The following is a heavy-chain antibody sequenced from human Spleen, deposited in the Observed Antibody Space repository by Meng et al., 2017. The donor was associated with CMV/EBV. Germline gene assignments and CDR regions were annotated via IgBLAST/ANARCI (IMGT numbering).Heavy chain of an antibody. J-gene: IGHJ5*01. Sequence: SVKVSCKAFGYTFTSYGISWVRQAPGQGLEWMGGIIPIPGVGNFAQKFQGRVTFTADKSTGTVYMNLSSLRAEDTAVYFCASGQSGSSWPWFFDFWGQGTLVTVSS. CDR2: IIPIPGVG. CDR3: ASGQSGSSWPWFFDF. D-gene: IGHD6-13*01. V-gene: IGHV1-69*10. CDR1: GYTFTSYG.